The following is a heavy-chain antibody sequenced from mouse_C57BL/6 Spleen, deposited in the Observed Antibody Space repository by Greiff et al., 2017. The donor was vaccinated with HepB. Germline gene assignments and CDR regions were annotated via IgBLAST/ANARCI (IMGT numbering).Heavy chain of an antibody. V-gene: IGHV5-17*01. Sequence: DVQLVESGGGLVKPGGSLKLSCAASGFTFSDYGMHWVRQAPEKGLEWVAYISSGSSTIYYADTVKGRFTISRDNAKNTLFLQMTSRRSEATAMYYCARETGYYEEEYFDYWGQGTTRTVSS. CDR3: ARETGYYEEEYFDY. CDR2: ISSGSSTI. J-gene: IGHJ2*01. D-gene: IGHD2-3*01. CDR1: GFTFSDYG.